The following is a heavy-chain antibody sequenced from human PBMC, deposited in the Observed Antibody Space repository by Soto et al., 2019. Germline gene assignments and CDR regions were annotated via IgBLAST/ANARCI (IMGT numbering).Heavy chain of an antibody. CDR1: GFTFSSYA. Sequence: GGSLRLSCAASGFTFSSYAMSWVRQAPGKWLEWVSAISGSGGSTYYADSVKGRFTISRDNSKNTPYLQMNSLRAEDTAVYYCAKDLTAYYDFWSGYYTELYYYYGMDVWGQGTTVTVSS. J-gene: IGHJ6*02. D-gene: IGHD3-3*01. CDR2: ISGSGGST. CDR3: AKDLTAYYDFWSGYYTELYYYYGMDV. V-gene: IGHV3-23*01.